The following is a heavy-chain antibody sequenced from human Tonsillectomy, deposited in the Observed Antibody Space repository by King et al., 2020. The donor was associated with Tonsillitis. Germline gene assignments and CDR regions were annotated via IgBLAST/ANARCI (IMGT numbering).Heavy chain of an antibody. Sequence: QLVQSGAEVNKPGASVKVSCKASGYTFSGYYMPWVRQAPGQGLEWMVWIDPNIGGTNYPQKLQVRVTMTRETSISTAYMALSRLRSDDTAVYYCAREPYSSSWDDAFDIWGQGTMVTVSS. V-gene: IGHV1-2*02. CDR2: IDPNIGGT. D-gene: IGHD6-13*01. CDR1: GYTFSGYY. CDR3: AREPYSSSWDDAFDI. J-gene: IGHJ3*02.